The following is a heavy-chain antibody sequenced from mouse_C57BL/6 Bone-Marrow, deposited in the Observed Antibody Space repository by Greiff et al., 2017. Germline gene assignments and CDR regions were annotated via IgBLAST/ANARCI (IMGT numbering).Heavy chain of an antibody. J-gene: IGHJ2*01. V-gene: IGHV1-55*01. D-gene: IGHD4-1*01. Sequence: VQLQQPGAELVKPGASVKMSCKASGYTFTSYWITWVKQRPGQGLEWIGDIYPTSGRTNYNEKFKSKAILTVYTSSNTAYMQLSSLTSEDSAVFYCARSGPLGRSVDYWGQGTTLTVSA. CDR1: GYTFTSYW. CDR3: ARSGPLGRSVDY. CDR2: IYPTSGRT.